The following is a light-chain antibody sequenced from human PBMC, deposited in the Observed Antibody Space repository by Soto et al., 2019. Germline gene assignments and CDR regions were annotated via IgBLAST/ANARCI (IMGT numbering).Light chain of an antibody. V-gene: IGKV3-20*01. CDR1: QSINSKS. CDR3: QHYGASFI. CDR2: NTS. J-gene: IGKJ3*01. Sequence: EIELTQSPGTLSLSPGEGATVSCRVSQSINSKSLVWYQRKFGQAPRLLIYNTSSRATGIPDRLSGSGSGTDFTLRISRREHEDFAVYYCQHYGASFIFGPGTKVDFK.